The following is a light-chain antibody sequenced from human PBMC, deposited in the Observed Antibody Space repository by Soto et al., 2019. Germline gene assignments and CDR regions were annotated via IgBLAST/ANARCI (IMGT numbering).Light chain of an antibody. J-gene: IGKJ1*01. CDR3: QQYDSSPEWT. V-gene: IGKV3-20*01. CDR2: GAS. Sequence: EIVLTQSPVTLSLSPWERATLSCRASQSVSSSYLAWYQQKPGQAPRLLIYGASSRATGIPDRFSGSGSGTDFILTISRLEPEDFAVYYCQQYDSSPEWTFGQGTKVDIK. CDR1: QSVSSSY.